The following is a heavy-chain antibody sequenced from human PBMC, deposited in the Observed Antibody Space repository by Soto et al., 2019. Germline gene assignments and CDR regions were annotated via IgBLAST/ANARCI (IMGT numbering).Heavy chain of an antibody. CDR1: GGTFSSYA. Sequence: SVKVSCKASGGTFSSYAISWVRQAPGQGLEWMGGIIPIFGTANYAQKFQGRVTITADESTSTAYMELSSLRSEDTAVYYCARDKYYYDSSGYPTFDYWGQGTLVTVSS. CDR3: ARDKYYYDSSGYPTFDY. V-gene: IGHV1-69*13. J-gene: IGHJ4*02. CDR2: IIPIFGTA. D-gene: IGHD3-22*01.